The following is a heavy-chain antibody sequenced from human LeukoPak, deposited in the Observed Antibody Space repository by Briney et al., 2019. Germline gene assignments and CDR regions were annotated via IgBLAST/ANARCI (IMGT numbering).Heavy chain of an antibody. J-gene: IGHJ4*02. V-gene: IGHV1-2*02. CDR1: GYTFTDYY. D-gene: IGHD3-10*01. CDR3: ALPLAVIGSVSSRVGYY. CDR2: INPNMGGS. Sequence: ASVTVSCQASGYTFTDYYMHWVRQAPGQGLEWLGWINPNMGGSISAQEFQGRVTMAGETSIKSAYMGLSRLRSCDTAVYYCALPLAVIGSVSSRVGYYWGQGTLGTASS.